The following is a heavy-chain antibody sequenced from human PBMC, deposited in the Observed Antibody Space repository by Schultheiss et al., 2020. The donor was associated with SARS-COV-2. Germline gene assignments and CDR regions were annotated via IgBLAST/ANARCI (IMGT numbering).Heavy chain of an antibody. D-gene: IGHD1-7*01. CDR1: GGSFSAYY. Sequence: SETLSLTCAVYGGSFSAYYWSWIRQPPGKGLEWIGEINHSGSTNYNPSLKSRVTISVDRSKNQFSLKLSSVTAADTAVYYCARVSRTSWFDPWGQGTLVTVSS. CDR2: INHSGST. J-gene: IGHJ5*02. V-gene: IGHV4-34*01. CDR3: ARVSRTSWFDP.